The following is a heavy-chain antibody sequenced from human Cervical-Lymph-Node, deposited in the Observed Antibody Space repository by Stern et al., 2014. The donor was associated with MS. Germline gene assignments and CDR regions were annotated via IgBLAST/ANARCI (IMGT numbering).Heavy chain of an antibody. CDR1: GGSVSSGSYY. V-gene: IGHV4-61*01. Sequence: QVQLQESGPGLVKPSETLSLTCTVSGGSVSSGSYYWSWIRQSPGKGLEWIGNVYYTGSTNHNPSLKSRVTISVDTSKNQFSLKLSSVTAADTAVYYCARGGAGTTARDNWFDPWGQGTLVSVSS. J-gene: IGHJ5*02. CDR2: VYYTGST. D-gene: IGHD1-1*01. CDR3: ARGGAGTTARDNWFDP.